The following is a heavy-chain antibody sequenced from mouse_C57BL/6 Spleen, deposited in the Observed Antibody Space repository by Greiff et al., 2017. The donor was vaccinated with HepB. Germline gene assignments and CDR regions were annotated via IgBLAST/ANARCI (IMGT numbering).Heavy chain of an antibody. V-gene: IGHV1-15*01. Sequence: VQLQQSGAELVRPGASVTLSCKASGYTFTDYEMHWVKQTPVHGLEWIGAIDPETGGTAYNQKFKGKAILTADKSSSTAYMELRSLTSEDSAVYYCTRLLPRTWFAYWGQGTLVTVSA. J-gene: IGHJ3*01. CDR2: IDPETGGT. D-gene: IGHD1-1*01. CDR3: TRLLPRTWFAY. CDR1: GYTFTDYE.